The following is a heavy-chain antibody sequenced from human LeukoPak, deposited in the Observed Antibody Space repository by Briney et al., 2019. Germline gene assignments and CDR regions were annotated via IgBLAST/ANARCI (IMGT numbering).Heavy chain of an antibody. Sequence: PSETLSLTCTVSGGSICSYYWSWIRQPAGKGLEWIGRIYTSGSTNYNPSLKSRVTMSVDTSKNQFSLKLSSVTAADTAVYYCARDGINYYDSSGSDYWGQGTLVTVSS. CDR3: ARDGINYYDSSGSDY. D-gene: IGHD3-22*01. CDR2: IYTSGST. V-gene: IGHV4-4*07. CDR1: GGSICSYY. J-gene: IGHJ4*02.